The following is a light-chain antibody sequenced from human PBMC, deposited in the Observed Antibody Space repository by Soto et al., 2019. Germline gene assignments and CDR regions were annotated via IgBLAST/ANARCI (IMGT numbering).Light chain of an antibody. CDR1: QNINSY. CDR3: HQTYRNFFT. Sequence: DIQLTQSPSSLSASVGDRVILTCRASQNINSYLNWYQQKLGKAPKLLIYDASTLQGGVPSRFSGSGSGTDYTLTISSLQPEDSATYYGHQTYRNFFTFGGGTKVEIK. J-gene: IGKJ4*01. CDR2: DAS. V-gene: IGKV1-39*01.